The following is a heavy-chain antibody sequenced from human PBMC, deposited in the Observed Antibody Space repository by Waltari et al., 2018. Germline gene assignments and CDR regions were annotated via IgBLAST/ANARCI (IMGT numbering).Heavy chain of an antibody. V-gene: IGHV3-21*01. D-gene: IGHD3-10*01. CDR3: ARDMVRGVYFDY. CDR2: ISSSSSYI. CDR1: GFTFSSYS. J-gene: IGHJ4*02. Sequence: EVQLVESGGGLVKPGGSLRLSCAASGFTFSSYSLNWLRQAPGKGLEWVSSISSSSSYIYYADSVKGRFTISRDNAKNSLYLQMNSLRAEDTAVYYCARDMVRGVYFDYWGQGTLVTVSS.